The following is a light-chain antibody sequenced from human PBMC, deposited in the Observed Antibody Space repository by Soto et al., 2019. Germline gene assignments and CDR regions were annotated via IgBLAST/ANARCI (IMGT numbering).Light chain of an antibody. Sequence: EIVLTQSPGSLSLSPGERATLSCRASQSVSSTFFAWYQQRPGQAPRLLMYGASSRATGIPERFSGSGSGTDFTLTISRLEPEYFAVYYCQQFDSAVTFGQGTNVEIK. CDR1: QSVSSTF. V-gene: IGKV3-20*01. CDR3: QQFDSAVT. CDR2: GAS. J-gene: IGKJ1*01.